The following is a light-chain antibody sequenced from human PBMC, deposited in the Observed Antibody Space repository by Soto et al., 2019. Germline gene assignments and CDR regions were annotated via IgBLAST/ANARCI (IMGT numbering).Light chain of an antibody. V-gene: IGLV2-11*01. CDR2: DVS. J-gene: IGLJ2*01. CDR3: CSYAGSYTYVV. CDR1: SSDVGGYNS. Sequence: QSALTQPRSVSGSPGQSVTISCTGTSSDVGGYNSVSWYQQHPGNAPKLMIYDVSKRPSGVPDRFSGSKSGTTASLTISGLPAEEEDDYDCCSYAGSYTYVVFGGGTKLTVL.